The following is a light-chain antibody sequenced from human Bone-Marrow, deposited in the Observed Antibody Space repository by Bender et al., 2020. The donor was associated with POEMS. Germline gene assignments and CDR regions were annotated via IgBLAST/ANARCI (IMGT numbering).Light chain of an antibody. J-gene: IGLJ3*02. Sequence: QSALTQPASVSGSPGQSITISCTATFSSFGRNGRVSWYQQRPGKAPKLLIYEVTNRPSGVSSRFSGSKSGNTASLTISGLQADDEADYYCCSWTGIDVSWVFGGGTRLTVL. CDR2: EVT. CDR1: FSSFGRNGR. CDR3: CSWTGIDVSWV. V-gene: IGLV2-23*02.